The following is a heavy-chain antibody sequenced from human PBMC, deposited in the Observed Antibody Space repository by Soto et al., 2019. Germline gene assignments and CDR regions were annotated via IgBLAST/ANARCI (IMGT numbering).Heavy chain of an antibody. CDR3: ARDSHSSGWYGYFDY. Sequence: QVQLVESGGGVVQPGRSLRLSCAASGFTFSRYGMHWVRQAPGKGREWVAVIWYDGSNKYYADSVKVRFTISRDNSKNTLYLQMNSLRDEDTAVYYCARDSHSSGWYGYFDYWGQGTLVTVSS. J-gene: IGHJ4*02. CDR1: GFTFSRYG. D-gene: IGHD6-19*01. CDR2: IWYDGSNK. V-gene: IGHV3-33*01.